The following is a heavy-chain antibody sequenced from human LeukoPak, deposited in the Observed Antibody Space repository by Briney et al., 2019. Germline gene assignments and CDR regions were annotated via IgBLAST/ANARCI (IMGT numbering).Heavy chain of an antibody. CDR3: ARVGTRWLQFDMDY. CDR1: GYTFTGYY. CDR2: INPNSGGT. J-gene: IGHJ4*02. V-gene: IGHV1-2*02. Sequence: EASVKVFCKASGYTFTGYYMHWVRQAPGQGLEGMGWINPNSGGTNYAQKFQGRVTMTRDTSISTAYMELSRLRSDDTAVYYCARVGTRWLQFDMDYWGQGTLVTVSS. D-gene: IGHD5-24*01.